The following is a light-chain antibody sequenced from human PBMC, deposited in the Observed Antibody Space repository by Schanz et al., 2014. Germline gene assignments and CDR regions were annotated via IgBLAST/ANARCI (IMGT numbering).Light chain of an antibody. CDR2: DVS. Sequence: QSVLTQPRSVSGSPGQSVTVSCTGTSSDVGGYKYVSWYQQHPGKAPKLILYDVSERPSGVPDRFSGSKSGNTATLTISGLQAEDESDYYCCSYAGTNTLYVFGTGTKLTVL. V-gene: IGLV2-11*01. CDR1: SSDVGGYKY. CDR3: CSYAGTNTLYV. J-gene: IGLJ1*01.